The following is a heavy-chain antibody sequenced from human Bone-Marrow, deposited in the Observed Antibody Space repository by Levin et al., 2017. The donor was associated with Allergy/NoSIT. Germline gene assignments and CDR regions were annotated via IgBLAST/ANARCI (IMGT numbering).Heavy chain of an antibody. CDR2: ISWSSGNI. V-gene: IGHV3-9*01. Sequence: GGSLRLSCAASGFTFDDYAMHWVRQAPGRGLEWVSGISWSSGNIDYADSVKGRFTISRDNARNSLYLQMNSLRSEDTALYYCAKDKEGAGLGTSFDMWGQGTMVTVSS. J-gene: IGHJ3*02. CDR1: GFTFDDYA. CDR3: AKDKEGAGLGTSFDM. D-gene: IGHD7-27*01.